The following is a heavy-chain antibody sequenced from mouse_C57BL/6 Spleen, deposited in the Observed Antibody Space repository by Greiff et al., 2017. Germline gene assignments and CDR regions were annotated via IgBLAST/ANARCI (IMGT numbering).Heavy chain of an antibody. V-gene: IGHV14-1*01. Sequence: EVKLQESGAELVRPGASVKLSCTASGFNIKDYYMHWVKQRPEQGLEWIGRIDPEDGDTEYAPKFQGKATMTADTSSNTAYLQLSSLTSEDTAVYYCTPIYYGSSPFAYWGQGTLVTVSA. CDR3: TPIYYGSSPFAY. CDR2: IDPEDGDT. CDR1: GFNIKDYY. D-gene: IGHD1-1*01. J-gene: IGHJ3*01.